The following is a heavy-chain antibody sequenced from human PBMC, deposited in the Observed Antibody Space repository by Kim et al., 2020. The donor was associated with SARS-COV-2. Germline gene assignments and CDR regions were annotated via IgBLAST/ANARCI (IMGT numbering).Heavy chain of an antibody. Sequence: GGSLRLSCAVSGFTFSNVGMSWVRQAPGRGLEWVANIKTDGSEKYYVDSVKGRFTISRDNAKNSLYLQMNSLRAEDTAVYYCARGRSVDFWGQGTLVTVSS. CDR1: GFTFSNVG. CDR2: IKTDGSEK. J-gene: IGHJ4*02. V-gene: IGHV3-7*04. CDR3: ARGRSVDF. D-gene: IGHD3-3*01.